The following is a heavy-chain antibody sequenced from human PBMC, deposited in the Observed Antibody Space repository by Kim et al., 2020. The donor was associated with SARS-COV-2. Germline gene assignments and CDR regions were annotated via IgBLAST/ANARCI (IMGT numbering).Heavy chain of an antibody. CDR2: IWYDGSNK. V-gene: IGHV3-33*01. CDR3: ARNGPPRGYCSSTSCYPSY. D-gene: IGHD2-2*01. Sequence: GGSLRLSCVASGFTFSSYGMHWVRQAPGKGLEWVAVIWYDGSNKYYADSVKGRFTISRDNSKNTLYLQMNSLRAEDTAVYYCARNGPPRGYCSSTSCYPSYWGQGTLVTVSS. CDR1: GFTFSSYG. J-gene: IGHJ4*02.